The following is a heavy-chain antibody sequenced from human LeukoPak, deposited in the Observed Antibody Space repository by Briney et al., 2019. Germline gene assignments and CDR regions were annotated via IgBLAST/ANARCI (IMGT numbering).Heavy chain of an antibody. Sequence: GGSLRLSCAASGFTFAEYTMHWVRQAPGKGLEWVSLISWNGARIHYGDSVKGRFTISRDNSKYSLYLQMNSLRTEDTALYYCVKDLVAASENVRGWYPMDYWGQGTLVTVSS. D-gene: IGHD6-19*01. CDR2: ISWNGARI. CDR3: VKDLVAASENVRGWYPMDY. J-gene: IGHJ4*02. V-gene: IGHV3-43*01. CDR1: GFTFAEYT.